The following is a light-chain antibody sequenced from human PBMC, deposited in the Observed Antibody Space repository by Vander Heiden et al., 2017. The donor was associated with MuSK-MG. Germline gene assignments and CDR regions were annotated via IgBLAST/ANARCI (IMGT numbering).Light chain of an antibody. J-gene: IGKJ4*01. V-gene: IGKV1-39*01. CDR1: QNIFSY. CDR3: QQSFSIPLT. CDR2: AAT. Sequence: DIQMTQSPSSLSASVGDRVTITCRASQNIFSYLNWYQQKPGMAPRLLMSAATSLQSGVPSRFSGSGSGTDFSLTISSLQPEDFATYYCQQSFSIPLTFGGGTKVEL.